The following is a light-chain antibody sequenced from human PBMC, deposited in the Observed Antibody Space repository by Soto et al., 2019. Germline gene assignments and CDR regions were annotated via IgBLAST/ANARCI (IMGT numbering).Light chain of an antibody. CDR3: QQYNSYST. CDR2: KAS. J-gene: IGKJ1*01. V-gene: IGKV1-5*03. Sequence: DIQMTQSPSTLSASVGDRVTITCRASQSISSWLAWYQQKPGKAPKLLIYKASSLESGVPSRFSGSGSGTEFTLNISSLQPDDFETYYCQQYNSYSTFGQGTKVEIK. CDR1: QSISSW.